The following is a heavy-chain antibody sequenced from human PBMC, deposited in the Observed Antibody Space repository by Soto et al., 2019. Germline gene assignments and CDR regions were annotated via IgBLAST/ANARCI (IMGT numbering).Heavy chain of an antibody. CDR3: AKSGGRDGYNLVDN. V-gene: IGHV3-30*18. CDR1: GFTFSNYG. J-gene: IGHJ4*02. D-gene: IGHD5-18*01. Sequence: QVQLVESGGGVVQPGGSLRLSCAASGFTFSNYGMHWVRQAPGKGLEWVTVISYDGSNKYYADSGKGRFTISRDNSMNTLSLQMNSLRAEDTALYYCAKSGGRDGYNLVDNWGQGTLVTVSS. CDR2: ISYDGSNK.